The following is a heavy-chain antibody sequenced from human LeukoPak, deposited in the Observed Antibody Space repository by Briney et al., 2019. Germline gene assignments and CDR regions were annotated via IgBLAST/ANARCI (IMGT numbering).Heavy chain of an antibody. CDR1: GFTFDDYA. V-gene: IGHV3-9*01. J-gene: IGHJ3*02. CDR2: ISGNVGSK. CDR3: AKDYYDLYYYDSSGWTAVLNAFDI. D-gene: IGHD3-22*01. Sequence: PGGSLRLSCAASGFTFDDYARHWVGQAPGKGLEGVSGISGNVGSKVYADSVKGRFTISRDNAKNSLHLQMNSLRAEDTALYYCAKDYYDLYYYDSSGWTAVLNAFDIWGQGTMVTVSS.